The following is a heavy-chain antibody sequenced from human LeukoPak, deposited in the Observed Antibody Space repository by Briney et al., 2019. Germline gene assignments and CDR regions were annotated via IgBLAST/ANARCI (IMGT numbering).Heavy chain of an antibody. V-gene: IGHV3-7*01. CDR1: GFTFSSYG. CDR2: IRRDGTQE. D-gene: IGHD2-8*01. J-gene: IGHJ3*02. Sequence: GGSLRLSCAASGFTFSSYGMHWVRQAPGRGLEWVANIRRDGTQEHYVDSVEGRFTISRDNAKNSLFLQMNSLRAEDTAVYYCARDSTQYDNGVYFDVHDIWGQGTMVTVSS. CDR3: ARDSTQYDNGVYFDVHDI.